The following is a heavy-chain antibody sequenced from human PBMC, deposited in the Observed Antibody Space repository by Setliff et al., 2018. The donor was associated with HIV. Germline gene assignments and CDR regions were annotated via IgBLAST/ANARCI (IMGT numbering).Heavy chain of an antibody. CDR3: ARAVCPSLNCYSFFNY. D-gene: IGHD2-15*01. V-gene: IGHV4-34*01. J-gene: IGHJ4*01. Sequence: SETLSLTCGVDDGSFSGYSWSWIRQSPGKGLEWIGEVSRGGSTTYNPSLTGRVSVSVDTSKSQFSLKLTNVTAADAAVYYCARAVCPSLNCYSFFNYWGHGSLGTAPQ. CDR2: VSRGGST. CDR1: DGSFSGYS.